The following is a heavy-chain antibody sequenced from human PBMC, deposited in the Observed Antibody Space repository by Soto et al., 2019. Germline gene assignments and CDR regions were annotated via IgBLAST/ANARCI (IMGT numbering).Heavy chain of an antibody. J-gene: IGHJ4*02. V-gene: IGHV3-11*05. CDR1: GFNFNDYY. Sequence: EQLVESGGGLVKPGGSLXLSCAASGFNFNDYYMSWIRQAPGKGLEYIAYISSLNHYNNYADSVKGRXXXXXXXXXXXXXXXXXXLRSEDTAVYYCARLVSRRYFDSWGRGTLVTVXS. D-gene: IGHD2-21*01. CDR2: ISSLNHYN. CDR3: ARLVSRRYFDS.